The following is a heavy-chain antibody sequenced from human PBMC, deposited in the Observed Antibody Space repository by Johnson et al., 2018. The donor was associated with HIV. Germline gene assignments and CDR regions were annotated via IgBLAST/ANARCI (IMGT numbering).Heavy chain of an antibody. Sequence: VHLVESGGGLVQPGGSLRLSCAASGFTFSNYDMHWVRQTAGRRLEWVSGIAATGDTYYPGSVKGRFTVSRENARNSLYLQLNSLRAGDSALYYCARGSYDGDAFDLWGQGTMVTVSS. D-gene: IGHD1-26*01. CDR2: IAATGDT. CDR1: GFTFSNYD. CDR3: ARGSYDGDAFDL. J-gene: IGHJ3*01. V-gene: IGHV3-13*01.